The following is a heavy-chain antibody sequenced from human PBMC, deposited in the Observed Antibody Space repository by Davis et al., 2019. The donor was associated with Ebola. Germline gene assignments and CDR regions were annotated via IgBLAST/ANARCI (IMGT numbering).Heavy chain of an antibody. CDR1: GFTFTTYA. J-gene: IGHJ6*04. CDR3: AREWFGEDSILYYYFGMDV. D-gene: IGHD3-10*01. V-gene: IGHV3-23*01. CDR2: ISYRGGST. Sequence: GESLKISCAASGFTFTTYALSWVRQAPGQGLEWVSTISYRGGSTYYADSVKGRFTISRDNSKNTLYLQGNSLTTEDTAVYYCAREWFGEDSILYYYFGMDVWGRGTTVTVSS.